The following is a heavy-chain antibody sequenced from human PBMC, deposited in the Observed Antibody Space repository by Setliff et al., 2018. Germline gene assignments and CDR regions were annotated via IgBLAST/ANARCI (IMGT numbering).Heavy chain of an antibody. Sequence: KTSETLSLTCTVSGGPISSYYWSWIRQPAGKGLEWIGRIYTSGSTNYNPSLKSRVTMSVDTSKNQFSLKLSSVTAADTAVYYCARDSRGNPPNYMDVWGKGTTVTVSS. V-gene: IGHV4-4*07. CDR1: GGPISSYY. J-gene: IGHJ6*03. CDR3: ARDSRGNPPNYMDV. CDR2: IYTSGST.